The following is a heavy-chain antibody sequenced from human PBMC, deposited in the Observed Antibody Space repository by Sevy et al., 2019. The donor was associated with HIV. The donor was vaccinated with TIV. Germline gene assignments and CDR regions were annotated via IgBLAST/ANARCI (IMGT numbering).Heavy chain of an antibody. CDR1: GGTFSSYA. CDR2: IIPIFGTA. J-gene: IGHJ6*03. V-gene: IGHV1-69*06. CDR3: ARGNVGTSPWSGYYYYYYMDV. Sequence: ASVKVSCKASGGTFSSYAISWVRQAPGQGLEWMGGIIPIFGTANYAQKFQGRVTITADKSTRTAYMELSSLRSEDTAVYYCARGNVGTSPWSGYYYYYYMDVWGKGTTVTVSS. D-gene: IGHD3-3*01.